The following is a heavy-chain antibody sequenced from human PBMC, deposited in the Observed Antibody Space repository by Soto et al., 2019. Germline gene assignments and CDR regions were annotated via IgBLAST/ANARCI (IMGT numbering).Heavy chain of an antibody. Sequence: QVQLVQSGAEVKKPGSSVKVSCKASGGTFSSYTISWVRQAPGQGLEWMGRIIPILGIANYAQKFQGRVTITADKSTFTGYMELSSLRPEDTAVYYCAIGGSFLTGSYWFDPWGQGTLVTVSS. CDR1: GGTFSSYT. D-gene: IGHD3-9*01. CDR2: IIPILGIA. V-gene: IGHV1-69*02. J-gene: IGHJ5*02. CDR3: AIGGSFLTGSYWFDP.